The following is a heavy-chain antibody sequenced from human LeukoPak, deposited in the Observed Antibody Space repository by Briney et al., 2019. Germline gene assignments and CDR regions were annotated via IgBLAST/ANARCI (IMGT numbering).Heavy chain of an antibody. J-gene: IGHJ4*02. CDR2: IKQDGSEK. V-gene: IGHV3-7*01. Sequence: GGSLRLSCAASGFTFSSYWMSWVRQAPGKGLEWVANIKQDGSEKYYVDSVKGRFTISRDNAKNSLYLQMNSLRAEDTVVYYCARDGLGHMPFDYWAREPWSPSPQ. CDR3: ARDGLGHMPFDY. D-gene: IGHD2-2*01. CDR1: GFTFSSYW.